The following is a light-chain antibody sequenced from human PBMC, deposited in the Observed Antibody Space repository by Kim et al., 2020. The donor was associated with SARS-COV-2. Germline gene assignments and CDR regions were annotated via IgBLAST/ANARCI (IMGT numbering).Light chain of an antibody. Sequence: APRKTARITCGGNNIGSKSVHWYQQKPGPAPLLVIYSYSDRPSGIPERFSGSNSGNTATLTISRVEAGDEADYYCQVWDSSSDHVVFGGGTKLTVL. CDR1: NIGSKS. V-gene: IGLV3-21*04. CDR2: SYS. J-gene: IGLJ2*01. CDR3: QVWDSSSDHVV.